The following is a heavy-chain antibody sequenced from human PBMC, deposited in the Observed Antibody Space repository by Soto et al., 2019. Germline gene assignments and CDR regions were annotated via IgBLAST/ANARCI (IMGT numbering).Heavy chain of an antibody. CDR1: GYTFTSYY. Sequence: ASVKVSCKASGYTFTSYYMHWVRQAPGQGLEWMGIINPSGGSTSYAQKFQGRVTMTRDTSTSTVYMELSSLKSEDTAVYYCARGTTMITFGGVIVHWGQGTLVTVSS. V-gene: IGHV1-46*01. D-gene: IGHD3-16*02. J-gene: IGHJ4*02. CDR2: INPSGGST. CDR3: ARGTTMITFGGVIVH.